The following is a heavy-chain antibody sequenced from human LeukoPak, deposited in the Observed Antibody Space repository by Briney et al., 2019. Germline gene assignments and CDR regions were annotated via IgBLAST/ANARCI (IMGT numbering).Heavy chain of an antibody. V-gene: IGHV4-59*01. D-gene: IGHD4-17*01. CDR3: ASHDYGDYYFDY. CDR2: IYYSGST. Sequence: SETLSLTCTVSGGSISSYYWSWIRQPPGKGLEWIGYIYYSGSTNYNPSLKSRVTISVDTSKNQFSLKLSSVTAADTAVYYCASHDYGDYYFDYWGQGTLVTVSS. J-gene: IGHJ4*02. CDR1: GGSISSYY.